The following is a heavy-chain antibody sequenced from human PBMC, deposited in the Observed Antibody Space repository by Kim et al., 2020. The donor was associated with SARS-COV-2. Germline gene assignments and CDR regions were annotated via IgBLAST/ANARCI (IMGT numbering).Heavy chain of an antibody. V-gene: IGHV4-59*01. CDR2: IHNSGRT. Sequence: SETLSLTCTVSGGSISSYFWTWIRQPPGEGLEWIGHIHNSGRTNFKSSLKGRVSISVDTSKNQISLKLNSVTAADTAVYYCARVGVVSRHLDYWGQGTLV. CDR1: GGSISSYF. CDR3: ARVGVVSRHLDY. J-gene: IGHJ4*02. D-gene: IGHD3-16*01.